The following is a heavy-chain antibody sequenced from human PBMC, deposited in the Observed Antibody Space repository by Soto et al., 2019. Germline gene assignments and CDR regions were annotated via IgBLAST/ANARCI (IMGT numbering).Heavy chain of an antibody. Sequence: SETLSLTCTVSGGSISSYYWSWIRQPPEKGLEWIGYIYYSGSTNYNPSLKSRVTISVDTSKNQFSLKLSSVTAADTAVYYCARGHYCSGGSCYSTFDYWGQGTLVTVSS. J-gene: IGHJ4*02. CDR2: IYYSGST. V-gene: IGHV4-59*01. CDR1: GGSISSYY. CDR3: ARGHYCSGGSCYSTFDY. D-gene: IGHD2-15*01.